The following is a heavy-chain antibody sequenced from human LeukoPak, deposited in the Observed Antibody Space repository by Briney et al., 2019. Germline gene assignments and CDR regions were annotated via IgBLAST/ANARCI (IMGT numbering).Heavy chain of an antibody. CDR1: GFTVSSNY. CDR3: ARRERGSYSYDY. Sequence: GGSLRLSCAASGFTVSSNYMSWVRQAPGKGLEWVSVIYSGGSTYYADSVKGRFTISRDNSKNALYLQMNSLGAEDTAVYYCARRERGSYSYDYWGQGTLVTVSS. V-gene: IGHV3-66*02. D-gene: IGHD1-26*01. CDR2: IYSGGST. J-gene: IGHJ4*02.